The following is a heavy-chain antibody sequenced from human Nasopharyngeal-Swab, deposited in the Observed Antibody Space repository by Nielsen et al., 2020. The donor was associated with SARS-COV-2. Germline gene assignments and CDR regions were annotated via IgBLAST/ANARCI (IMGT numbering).Heavy chain of an antibody. Sequence: AVKVSCKASGGTFSSYAISWVRQAPGQGLEWMGGIIPIFGTANYAQKFQGRVTITADESTSTAYMELSSLRSEDTAVYYCASGFYGGNPLAIDYWGQGTLVTVSS. CDR2: IIPIFGTA. V-gene: IGHV1-69*13. CDR3: ASGFYGGNPLAIDY. CDR1: GGTFSSYA. J-gene: IGHJ4*02. D-gene: IGHD4-23*01.